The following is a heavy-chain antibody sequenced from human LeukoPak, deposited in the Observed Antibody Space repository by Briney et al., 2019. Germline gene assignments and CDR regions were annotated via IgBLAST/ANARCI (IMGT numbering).Heavy chain of an antibody. CDR1: GGTFSSYA. CDR3: ARGDILTGYYMGYYYYMDV. V-gene: IGHV1-69*05. Sequence: SVKLSCKASGGTFSSYAISCVRQAPGQGLEWMGGNTPIFGTANYAQKLQGRVTITTDESTSTAYMELRSLRSEDTAVYYCARGDILTGYYMGYYYYMDVWGKGTTVTVSS. D-gene: IGHD3-9*01. J-gene: IGHJ6*03. CDR2: NTPIFGTA.